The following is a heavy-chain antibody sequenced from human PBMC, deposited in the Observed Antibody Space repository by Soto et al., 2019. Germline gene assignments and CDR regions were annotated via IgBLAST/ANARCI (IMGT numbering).Heavy chain of an antibody. Sequence: QVHVLQSGAEVKKPGASVKVSCKASEYTFTYYTMHWVRQAPGQRLEWMGWINGGNGNTKYSQKFQGRVTITRDTSASRAYMALSSLRSDDTAVYYCARELQGLYYFDYWGQGTLVTVSS. J-gene: IGHJ4*02. D-gene: IGHD4-4*01. V-gene: IGHV1-3*01. CDR2: INGGNGNT. CDR3: ARELQGLYYFDY. CDR1: EYTFTYYT.